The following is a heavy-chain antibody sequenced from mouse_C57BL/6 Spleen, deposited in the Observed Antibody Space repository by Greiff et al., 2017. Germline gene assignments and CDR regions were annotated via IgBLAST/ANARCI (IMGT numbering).Heavy chain of an antibody. CDR2: INPNNGGT. CDR3: ARGGNYFDY. V-gene: IGHV1-22*01. CDR1: GYTFTDYN. Sequence: VQLQQSGPELVKPGASVKMSCKASGYTFTDYNMHWVKQSHGKSLEWIGYINPNNGGTSYNQKFKGKATLTVNKSSRTADMELRSLTSEDSAVYYCARGGNYFDYWGQGTTLTVSS. J-gene: IGHJ2*01.